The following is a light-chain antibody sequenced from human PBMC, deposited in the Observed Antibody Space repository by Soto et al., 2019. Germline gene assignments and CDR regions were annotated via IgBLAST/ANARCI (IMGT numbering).Light chain of an antibody. J-gene: IGLJ1*01. V-gene: IGLV2-23*01. Sequence: QSALTQPASVSGSPGQSITISCTGTSSDVGSYNLVSWYQQHPGKAPKLMIYEGSKRPSGVSTRFSGSKSGNTASLTISGLQAEDEADYYCCSYAGSSTLYVFGTGTKVTVL. CDR2: EGS. CDR3: CSYAGSSTLYV. CDR1: SSDVGSYNL.